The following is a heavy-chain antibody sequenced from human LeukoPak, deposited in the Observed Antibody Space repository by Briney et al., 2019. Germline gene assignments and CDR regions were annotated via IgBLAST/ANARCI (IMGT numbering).Heavy chain of an antibody. D-gene: IGHD2-15*01. CDR3: AKVRPARDAFDI. CDR2: ISGSGGSA. V-gene: IGHV3-23*01. J-gene: IGHJ3*02. Sequence: PGGPLRLSCAASGFTFSSYAMSWVRQAPGKGLEWVSAISGSGGSAYYADSVKGRFTISRDNSKNTLYLQMNSLRAEDTAVYYCAKVRPARDAFDIWGQGTMVTVSS. CDR1: GFTFSSYA.